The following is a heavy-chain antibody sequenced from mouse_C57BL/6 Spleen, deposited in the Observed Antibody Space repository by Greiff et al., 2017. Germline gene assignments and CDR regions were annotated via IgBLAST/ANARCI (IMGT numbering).Heavy chain of an antibody. J-gene: IGHJ2*01. Sequence: LVESGAELVKPGASVKISCKASGYTFTDYYINWVKQRPGQGLEWIGKSGPGSGSTYYNEKFKGKATLTADKSSSTAYMQLSSLTSEDSAVYFCARLLYSPQLGHYFDYWGQGTTLTVSS. D-gene: IGHD4-1*02. CDR3: ARLLYSPQLGHYFDY. CDR1: GYTFTDYY. V-gene: IGHV1-77*01. CDR2: SGPGSGST.